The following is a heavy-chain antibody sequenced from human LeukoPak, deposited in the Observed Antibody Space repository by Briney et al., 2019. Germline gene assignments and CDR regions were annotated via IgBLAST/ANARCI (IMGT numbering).Heavy chain of an antibody. CDR3: ARVKALWFGTSYFDY. Sequence: PGGSLRLSCATSGFTFSSYGMTWVRQAPGKGLEWVAAISYDGSNKYYADSVKGRFTISRDNSKNTLYLQMNSLRAEDTAVYYCARVKALWFGTSYFDYWGQGTLVTVSS. CDR2: ISYDGSNK. J-gene: IGHJ4*02. CDR1: GFTFSSYG. V-gene: IGHV3-30*03. D-gene: IGHD3-10*01.